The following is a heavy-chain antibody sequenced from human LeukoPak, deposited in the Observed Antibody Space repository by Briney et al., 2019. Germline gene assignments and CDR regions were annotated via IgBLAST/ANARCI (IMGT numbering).Heavy chain of an antibody. V-gene: IGHV1-2*02. CDR3: ATEYCSGGSCYSYYYYGMDV. J-gene: IGHJ6*02. Sequence: ASVKVSCKASGYTFTGYYMHWVRQAPGQGLEWMGWINPNSGGTNYAQKFQGRVTMTRDTSISTAYMELSRLRSDDTAVYYCATEYCSGGSCYSYYYYGMDVWGQGTTVTASS. D-gene: IGHD2-15*01. CDR1: GYTFTGYY. CDR2: INPNSGGT.